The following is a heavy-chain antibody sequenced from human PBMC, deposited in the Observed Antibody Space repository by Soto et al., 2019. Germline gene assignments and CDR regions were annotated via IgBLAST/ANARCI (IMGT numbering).Heavy chain of an antibody. D-gene: IGHD1-1*01. J-gene: IGHJ4*02. Sequence: PGGSLRLSCAASGFTFSSYGMHWVRQAPGKGLEWVSVIWYDGSNKYYADSVQGRLTISRDNSKNTLYLQMNSLRAEDTAVYYCARDNEEAXWGQGTLFTVSX. CDR2: IWYDGSNK. CDR1: GFTFSSYG. V-gene: IGHV3-33*01. CDR3: ARDNEEAX.